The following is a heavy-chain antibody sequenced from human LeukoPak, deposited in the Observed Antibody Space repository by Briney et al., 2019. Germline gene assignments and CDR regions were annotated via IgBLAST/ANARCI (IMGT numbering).Heavy chain of an antibody. CDR2: VDHTGST. J-gene: IGHJ6*03. D-gene: IGHD4-11*01. V-gene: IGHV4-59*01. CDR1: DDSITMYY. CDR3: ARGRVSSSTWYSTYYYFFYMDF. Sequence: SETLSLTCTVSDDSITMYYWTWIWQPPGKGLEWIGYVDHTGSTKFNPSLNGRVSISRDTSNNFFSLRLRSVTAADTAVYFCARGRVSSSTWYSTYYYFFYMDFWGKGTTVTISS.